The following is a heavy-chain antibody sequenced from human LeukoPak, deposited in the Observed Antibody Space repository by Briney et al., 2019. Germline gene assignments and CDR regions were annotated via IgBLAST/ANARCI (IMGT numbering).Heavy chain of an antibody. Sequence: GRSLRLSCAASGFTFSSYGMHWVRQAPGKGLEWVAVISYDGSKKDYADSVKCRFTMSRDNSKNMLDLQMNSLRAEDTAVYYCAKDLAGYQLLLFDYWGQGALVTVSS. D-gene: IGHD2-2*01. CDR2: ISYDGSKK. J-gene: IGHJ4*02. V-gene: IGHV3-30*18. CDR3: AKDLAGYQLLLFDY. CDR1: GFTFSSYG.